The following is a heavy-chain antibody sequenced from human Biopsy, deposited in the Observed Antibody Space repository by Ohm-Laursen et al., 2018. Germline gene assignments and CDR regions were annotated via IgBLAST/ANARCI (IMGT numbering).Heavy chain of an antibody. CDR1: GCPFNNHA. CDR2: IVPILGTV. J-gene: IGHJ4*02. Sequence: ASVKVSCKASGCPFNNHAFSWVRQAPGQGLEWLGRIVPILGTVNYAQRFQGRVALTADKSTGTAYMELNRLISDDTAVYYCATDADGYYTEFDFWGQGTLITVSS. D-gene: IGHD5-24*01. CDR3: ATDADGYYTEFDF. V-gene: IGHV1-69*04.